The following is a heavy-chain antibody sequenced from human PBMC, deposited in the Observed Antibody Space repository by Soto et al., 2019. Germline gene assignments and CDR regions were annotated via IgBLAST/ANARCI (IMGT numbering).Heavy chain of an antibody. CDR1: GFTFSSYS. Sequence: GSLRLSCAASGFTFSSYSMNWVRQAPGKGLEWVSSISSSSSYIYYADSVKGRFTISRDNAKNSLYLQMNSLRAEDTAVYYCARGILTGYSKPLDYWGQGTLVTVSS. V-gene: IGHV3-21*01. J-gene: IGHJ4*02. D-gene: IGHD3-9*01. CDR2: ISSSSSYI. CDR3: ARGILTGYSKPLDY.